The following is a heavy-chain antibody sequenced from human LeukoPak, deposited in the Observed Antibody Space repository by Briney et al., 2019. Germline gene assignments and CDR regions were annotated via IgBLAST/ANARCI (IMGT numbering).Heavy chain of an antibody. Sequence: PSQSLSLTCTVSGGFISSYCWTWLRQPAGKGLEYLGSIYASGSTYYIPSLKSRVAISIDTSKNQFSLKLSSVSAADTAVYYCARGVGDGYDFYYYLDVWGKGTTVTVSS. CDR3: ARGVGDGYDFYYYLDV. J-gene: IGHJ6*03. V-gene: IGHV4-61*02. CDR1: GGFISSYC. CDR2: IYASGST. D-gene: IGHD1-26*01.